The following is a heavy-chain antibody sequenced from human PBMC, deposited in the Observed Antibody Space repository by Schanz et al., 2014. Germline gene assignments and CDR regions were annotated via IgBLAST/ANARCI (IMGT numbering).Heavy chain of an antibody. CDR1: GGSISSGIW. Sequence: QVHLQESGPGLVKPSGTLSLTCAVSGGSISSGIWWTWVRQAPGKGLEWIGEIFHTGTTNYNPSLNSRVTMSLDKSNNQFSLIMTSVTAADTAVYYCTRAPTGYGMDVWGQGTTVTVSS. V-gene: IGHV4-4*02. J-gene: IGHJ6*02. CDR3: TRAPTGYGMDV. CDR2: IFHTGTT.